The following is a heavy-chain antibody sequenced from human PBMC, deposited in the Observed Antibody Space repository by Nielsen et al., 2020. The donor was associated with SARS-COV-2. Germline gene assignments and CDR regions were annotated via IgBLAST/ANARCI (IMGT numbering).Heavy chain of an antibody. V-gene: IGHV3-23*01. D-gene: IGHD6-19*01. CDR3: AKRSGYTSGWYGDY. J-gene: IGHJ4*02. CDR2: ISAST. CDR1: GFTISTYA. Sequence: GSLKISCVVSGFTISTYAMSWVRQAPGKGLEWVSAISASTYYADSVQGRFTISRDNSKNTLYLQMNSLRAEDTAVYYCAKRSGYTSGWYGDYWGQGTLVTVSS.